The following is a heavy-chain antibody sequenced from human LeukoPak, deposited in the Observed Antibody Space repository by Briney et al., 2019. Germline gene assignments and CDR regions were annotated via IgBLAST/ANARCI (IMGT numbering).Heavy chain of an antibody. Sequence: GGSLGLSCAASGFTFRNFWMSWVRQAPGKGVEWMANIKHDGSEEYYVDSVKGRFTISRDNAKNSLYLQMNSLRAEDTAVYYCARHYDSSGYFILPYDAFDIWGQGTMVTVSS. V-gene: IGHV3-7*01. CDR3: ARHYDSSGYFILPYDAFDI. J-gene: IGHJ3*02. CDR2: IKHDGSEE. CDR1: GFTFRNFW. D-gene: IGHD3-22*01.